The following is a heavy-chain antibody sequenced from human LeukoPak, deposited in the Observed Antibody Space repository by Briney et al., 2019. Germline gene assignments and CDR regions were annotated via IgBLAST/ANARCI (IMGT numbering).Heavy chain of an antibody. V-gene: IGHV3-30*02. Sequence: PGGSLRLSCAASGFTFSSYGMHWVRQAPGKGLEWVAFIRYDGSNKYYADCVKGRFTISRDNSKNTLYLQMNSLRAEDTAVYYCAKGTSSGWYFDYWGQGTLVTVSS. CDR2: IRYDGSNK. CDR3: AKGTSSGWYFDY. J-gene: IGHJ4*02. CDR1: GFTFSSYG. D-gene: IGHD6-19*01.